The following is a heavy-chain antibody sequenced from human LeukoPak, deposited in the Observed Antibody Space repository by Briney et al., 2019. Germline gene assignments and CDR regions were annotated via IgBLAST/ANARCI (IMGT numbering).Heavy chain of an antibody. CDR2: IYYTGGT. Sequence: PSETLFLTCSVSGGSITSSSYYWGWIRQPPEKGLEWIGSIYYTGGTNYSPSLKSRVTISIDTSNNQFSLKMNSVTAADTAVYYCARLRYYYDSAGFYYYFDSWGQGALVTVSS. D-gene: IGHD3-22*01. CDR1: GGSITSSSYY. CDR3: ARLRYYYDSAGFYYYFDS. J-gene: IGHJ4*02. V-gene: IGHV4-39*01.